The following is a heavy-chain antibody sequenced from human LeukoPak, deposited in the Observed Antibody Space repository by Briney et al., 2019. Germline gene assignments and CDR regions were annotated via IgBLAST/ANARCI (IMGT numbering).Heavy chain of an antibody. J-gene: IGHJ4*02. V-gene: IGHV3-23*01. CDR2: ITGSGGNT. CDR1: GFTFSNYA. D-gene: IGHD3-9*01. CDR3: AKWGDYDALTGYYVSDY. Sequence: PGASLRLSCVASGFTFSNYAMSWVRQAPGKGLEWVSAITGSGGNTYYADSVKGRFTISRDNSKNTVFLQMNSLRAEDTAVYYCAKWGDYDALTGYYVSDYWGQGTLVTVSS.